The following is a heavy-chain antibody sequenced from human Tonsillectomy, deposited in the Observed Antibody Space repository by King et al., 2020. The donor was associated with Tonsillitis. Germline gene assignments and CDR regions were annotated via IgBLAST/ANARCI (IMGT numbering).Heavy chain of an antibody. CDR1: GFTFNDYA. Sequence: VQLVESGGGLVQPGRSLRLSCDASGFTFNDYAMHWVRQAPGKGLDWVASISWNGGITGYADSVKGRFTISRDNAKNSLHLQMNSLRPEDTAFYYFAKARVLTGNLFDYWGQGTLVTVSS. CDR2: ISWNGGIT. J-gene: IGHJ4*02. CDR3: AKARVLTGNLFDY. D-gene: IGHD3-9*01. V-gene: IGHV3-9*01.